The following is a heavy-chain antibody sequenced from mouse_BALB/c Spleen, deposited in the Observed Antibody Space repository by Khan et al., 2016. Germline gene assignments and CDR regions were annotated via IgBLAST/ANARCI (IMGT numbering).Heavy chain of an antibody. V-gene: IGHV14-3*02. CDR1: GFNIKDTY. Sequence: EVQLQQSGAELVKPGASVKLSCTASGFNIKDTYMHWVKQRPEQGLEWIGRIDPANGNTKYDPKFQDKTTITADPTSNPAFLQLSSPTSADTAFYYCARINAWGQGTTLTVSS. J-gene: IGHJ2*01. CDR3: ARINA. CDR2: IDPANGNT.